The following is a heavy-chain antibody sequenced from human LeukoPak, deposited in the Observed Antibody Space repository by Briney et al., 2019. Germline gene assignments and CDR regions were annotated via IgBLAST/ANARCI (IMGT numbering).Heavy chain of an antibody. J-gene: IGHJ4*02. Sequence: PGGSLRLSCAASGFTFSTYAMSWVRQALGKGLEWVSAIGDTTYYADSVEGRFTISRDNSKNTLYLQMNNLRAEDAAIYYCAKAYAFVGANYFDYWGQGTLVTVSS. CDR1: GFTFSTYA. CDR2: IGDTT. D-gene: IGHD1-26*01. V-gene: IGHV3-23*01. CDR3: AKAYAFVGANYFDY.